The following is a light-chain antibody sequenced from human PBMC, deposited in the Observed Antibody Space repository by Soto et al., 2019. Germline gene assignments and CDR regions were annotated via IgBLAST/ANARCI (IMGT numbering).Light chain of an antibody. CDR1: SSNIGNNY. V-gene: IGLV1-51*01. J-gene: IGLJ1*01. Sequence: QSVLTQPPSVSAAPGQKVTISCSGSSSNIGNNYVSWYQQLPGTAPKLLIYDNNKRPSGIPDRFSGSKSGTSATLGITGLQTGDEADYYCGTWDSSLSDGSVFGTGTKVTVL. CDR2: DNN. CDR3: GTWDSSLSDGSV.